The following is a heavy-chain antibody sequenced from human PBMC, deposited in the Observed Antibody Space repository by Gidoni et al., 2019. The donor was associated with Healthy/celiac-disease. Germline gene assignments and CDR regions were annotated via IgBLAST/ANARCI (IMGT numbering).Heavy chain of an antibody. CDR3: ARHHDHLEDSSGYYYPYWFDP. J-gene: IGHJ5*02. D-gene: IGHD3-22*01. Sequence: EVQLVQSGAEVKKLGESLKIYCKGSGYRFTSYWIGWGRQMPGKGMEWMGIIYPGDSDTRYSPSFQGQVTISADKSISTAYLQWSSLKASDTAMYYCARHHDHLEDSSGYYYPYWFDPWGQGTLVTVSS. V-gene: IGHV5-51*01. CDR2: IYPGDSDT. CDR1: GYRFTSYW.